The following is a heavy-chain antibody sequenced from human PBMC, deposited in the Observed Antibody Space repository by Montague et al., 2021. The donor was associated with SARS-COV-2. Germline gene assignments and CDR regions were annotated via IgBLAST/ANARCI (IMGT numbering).Heavy chain of an antibody. J-gene: IGHJ4*02. CDR3: AKDRGYYGSGSYFEY. D-gene: IGHD3-10*01. Sequence: SLRLSCAASGFTFHDYALHWVRQVPGKGLEWVSGISWNSGSIGYGDSVKGRFTISRDNAKNSLYLQMNSLRAEDTALYYCAKDRGYYGSGSYFEYWGQGTLVTASS. CDR2: ISWNSGSI. V-gene: IGHV3-9*01. CDR1: GFTFHDYA.